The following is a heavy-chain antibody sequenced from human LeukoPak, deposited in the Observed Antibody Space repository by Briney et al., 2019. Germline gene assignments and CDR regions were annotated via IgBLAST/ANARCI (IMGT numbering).Heavy chain of an antibody. J-gene: IGHJ3*02. Sequence: SVKVSCKASGGTFSSYAISWVRQAPGQGLEWMGRIIPILGIANYAQKFQGRVTITADKSTSTAYMELSSLRSEDTAVYYCARGLVRNYYDSSGSAFDIWGQGTMVTVSS. D-gene: IGHD3-22*01. CDR3: ARGLVRNYYDSSGSAFDI. V-gene: IGHV1-69*04. CDR2: IIPILGIA. CDR1: GGTFSSYA.